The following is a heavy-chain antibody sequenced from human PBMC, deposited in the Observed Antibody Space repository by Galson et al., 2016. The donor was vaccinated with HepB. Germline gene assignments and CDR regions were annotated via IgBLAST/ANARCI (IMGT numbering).Heavy chain of an antibody. D-gene: IGHD3-10*01. CDR2: IFHSGSI. J-gene: IGHJ6*02. Sequence: VRQPPGRGLGWIGEIFHSGSIHYNPSLMSRMTISVDRSKNHFSLRLPSVTAADTAVYYCARVLVRGVPSRRSYGLDVWGQGTTVTVSS. V-gene: IGHV4-4*02. CDR3: ARVLVRGVPSRRSYGLDV.